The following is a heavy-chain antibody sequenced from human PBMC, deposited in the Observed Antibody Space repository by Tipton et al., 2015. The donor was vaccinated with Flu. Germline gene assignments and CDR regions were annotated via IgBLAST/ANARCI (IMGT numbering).Heavy chain of an antibody. J-gene: IGHJ3*02. CDR1: GFTFSTYW. Sequence: GSLRLSCAASGFTFSTYWMSWVRQAPGKGPEWVANINQDGSEKYSVDSVKGRFTISRDNARNSLYLQMNSLRAEDTAVYYCASLRGSGSYSRYAFDIWGQGTMVTVSS. V-gene: IGHV3-7*01. CDR2: INQDGSEK. CDR3: ASLRGSGSYSRYAFDI. D-gene: IGHD1-26*01.